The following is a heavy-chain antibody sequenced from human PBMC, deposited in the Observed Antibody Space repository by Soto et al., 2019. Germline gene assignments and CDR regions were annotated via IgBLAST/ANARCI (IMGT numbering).Heavy chain of an antibody. D-gene: IGHD2-2*01. V-gene: IGHV3-33*01. CDR3: ARDPYCSSTSCTNWFDP. J-gene: IGHJ5*02. Sequence: GGSLRLSCAASGFTFSSYGMHWVRQAPGKGLEWVAVIWYDGSNKYYADSVKGRFTISRDNSKNTLYLQMNSLRAEDTAVYYCARDPYCSSTSCTNWFDPWGQGTLVTVSS. CDR1: GFTFSSYG. CDR2: IWYDGSNK.